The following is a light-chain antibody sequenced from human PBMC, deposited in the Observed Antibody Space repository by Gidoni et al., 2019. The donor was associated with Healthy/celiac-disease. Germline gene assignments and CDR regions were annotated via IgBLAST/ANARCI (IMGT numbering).Light chain of an antibody. CDR2: EVT. CDR3: CSYAGRSTSEV. V-gene: IGLV2-23*02. CDR1: SSDVGSYNL. J-gene: IGLJ2*01. Sequence: QSAPTQPASVSGSPGQSTTISCTGTSSDVGSYNLVSWYQPDPGKAPKLIIYEVTKRPSGVSNRFSGSKSGNTASLTISGLRAEDEADYYCCSYAGRSTSEVFGGGTKLTVL.